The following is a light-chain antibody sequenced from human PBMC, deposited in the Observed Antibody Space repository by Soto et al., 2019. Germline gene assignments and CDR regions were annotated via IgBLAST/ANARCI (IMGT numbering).Light chain of an antibody. J-gene: IGKJ2*01. CDR3: QQKHNWPPQYT. V-gene: IGKV3-15*01. CDR1: QSVASN. Sequence: EIVMTQSPASLSVSPGDGATLSCRASQSVASNVAWYQQKPGQGPRLLIHGASTRAVGVPARFSGSGSGTDFTHTISSLQSEDFAVYYCQQKHNWPPQYTYGQGTKLQIK. CDR2: GAS.